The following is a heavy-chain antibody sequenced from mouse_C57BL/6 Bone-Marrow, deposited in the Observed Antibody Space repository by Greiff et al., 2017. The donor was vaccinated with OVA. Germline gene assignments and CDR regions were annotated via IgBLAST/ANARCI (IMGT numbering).Heavy chain of an antibody. CDR2: SRNKANDYTT. J-gene: IGHJ2*01. V-gene: IGHV7-1*01. CDR1: GFTFSDFY. CDR3: ARGLYFDY. Sequence: EVMLVESGGGLVQSGRSLRLSCATSGFTFSDFYMEWVRQAPGKGLEWIAASRNKANDYTTEYSASVKGRFIVSRDTSQSILYLQMNALRAEDTAIYYCARGLYFDYWGQGTTLTVSS.